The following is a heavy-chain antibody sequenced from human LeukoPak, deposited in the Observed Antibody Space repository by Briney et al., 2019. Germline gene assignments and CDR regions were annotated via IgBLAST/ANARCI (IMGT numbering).Heavy chain of an antibody. V-gene: IGHV1-8*01. CDR3: ARESDDSSGYYDY. J-gene: IGHJ4*02. CDR2: MNPNSGNT. Sequence: ASVKVSCKASGYTFTSYDINWVRQATGQGLEWMGWMNPNSGNTGYAQKFQGRVTMTRDTSTSTVYMELSSLRSEDTAVYYCARESDDSSGYYDYWGQGTLVTVSS. D-gene: IGHD3-22*01. CDR1: GYTFTSYD.